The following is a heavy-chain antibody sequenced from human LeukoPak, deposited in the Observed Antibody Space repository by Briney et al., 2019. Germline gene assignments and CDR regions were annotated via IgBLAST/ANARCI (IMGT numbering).Heavy chain of an antibody. J-gene: IGHJ4*02. D-gene: IGHD3-10*01. Sequence: ASVEVSCKASGYTFTGYYMHWLRQASGQGLEWMGWINPNSGGTNYAQKFQGRVTMTRDTSISTAYMELSRLRSDDTAVYYCARGRITMVRGVNYWGQGTLVTVSS. CDR1: GYTFTGYY. CDR3: ARGRITMVRGVNY. V-gene: IGHV1-2*02. CDR2: INPNSGGT.